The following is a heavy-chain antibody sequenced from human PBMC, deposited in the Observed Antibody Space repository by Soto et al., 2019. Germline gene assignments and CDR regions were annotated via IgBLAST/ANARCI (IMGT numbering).Heavy chain of an antibody. CDR3: ANVFDF. Sequence: EVQLVESGGGLVQPGGSLRLSCAASGFTFSSHWMHWVRQAPGKGLVWVSGIKSDGSRKTYADSVKGRFTISRDNAKNTLYLQMDRLRDEETALYFCANVFDFWGQGTMVTVSS. CDR2: IKSDGSRK. V-gene: IGHV3-74*01. J-gene: IGHJ3*01. CDR1: GFTFSSHW.